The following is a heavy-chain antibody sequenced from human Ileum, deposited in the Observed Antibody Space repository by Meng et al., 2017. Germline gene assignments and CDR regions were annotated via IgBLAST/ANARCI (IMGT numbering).Heavy chain of an antibody. Sequence: QITLKETGPALVKATQTLTLTCNFSGFSLATSGVSVGWIRQPPGEALEWLALIYWDDDKRYSPSLKNRLAITKDTSKNQVVLTMTNMDPMDTGTYYCAHSPQGYFDYWGPGTLVTVSS. V-gene: IGHV2-5*02. CDR1: GFSLATSGVS. CDR3: AHSPQGYFDY. CDR2: IYWDDDK. J-gene: IGHJ4*02.